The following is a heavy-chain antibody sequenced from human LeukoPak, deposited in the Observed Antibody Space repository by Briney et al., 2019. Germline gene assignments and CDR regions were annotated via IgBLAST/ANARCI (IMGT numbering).Heavy chain of an antibody. CDR2: IRYDGSNK. CDR1: GFTFSSYG. J-gene: IGHJ3*02. CDR3: AKDQVISGSEASDI. D-gene: IGHD2-21*01. V-gene: IGHV3-30*02. Sequence: GGSLRLSCAASGFTFSSYGMHWVRQAPGKGLEWVALIRYDGSNKYYADSVKGRFTISRDNSKNTLYLQMSSLRAEDTAVYYCAKDQVISGSEASDIWGQGTMVTVSS.